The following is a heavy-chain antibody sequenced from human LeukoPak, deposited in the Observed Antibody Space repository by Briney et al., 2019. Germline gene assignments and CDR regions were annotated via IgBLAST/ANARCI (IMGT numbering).Heavy chain of an antibody. J-gene: IGHJ4*02. CDR1: GYTFTSYG. V-gene: IGHV1-18*01. Sequence: ASVKVSCKASGYTFTSYGISWVRQAPGQGLEWMGWISAYNGNTNYAQKLQGRVTMTTDTSSSTAYMELRSLRSDDTAVYYCARAGREMATIFHPRDYWGQGTLVTVSS. CDR2: ISAYNGNT. CDR3: ARAGREMATIFHPRDY. D-gene: IGHD5-24*01.